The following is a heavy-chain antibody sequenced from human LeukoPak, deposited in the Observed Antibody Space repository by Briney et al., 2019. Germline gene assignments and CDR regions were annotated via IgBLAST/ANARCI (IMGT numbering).Heavy chain of an antibody. D-gene: IGHD3-22*01. V-gene: IGHV4-59*01. CDR1: GGSLSSYY. J-gene: IGHJ6*03. CDR2: IYYSGST. Sequence: SETLSLTCTVSGGSLSSYYWSWIRQPPGKGLEWIGYIYYSGSTNYNPPLESRVTISVETSKNQFSLKLSSVTAADTAVYYCARAYHYYYYYYYMDVWGKGTTVTVSS. CDR3: ARAYHYYYYYYYMDV.